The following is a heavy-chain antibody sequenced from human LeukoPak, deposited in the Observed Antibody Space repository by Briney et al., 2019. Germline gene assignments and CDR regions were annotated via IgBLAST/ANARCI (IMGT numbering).Heavy chain of an antibody. Sequence: SETLSLTCTVSGGSISSYYWSWIRQPAGKGLEWIGRIYTSGSTTYNPSLKSRVTMSVDTSKNQFSLKLRSVTAADTAVYYCARDSGTTGEVKFDPWGQGTLSPSPQ. V-gene: IGHV4-4*07. CDR1: GGSISSYY. J-gene: IGHJ5*02. D-gene: IGHD3-10*01. CDR3: ARDSGTTGEVKFDP. CDR2: IYTSGST.